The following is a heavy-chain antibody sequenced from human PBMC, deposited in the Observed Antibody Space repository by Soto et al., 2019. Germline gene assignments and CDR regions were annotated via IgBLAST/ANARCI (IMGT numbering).Heavy chain of an antibody. V-gene: IGHV4-59*02. CDR2: VYYGGTP. CDR3: ARVRGSGYEPNELDY. D-gene: IGHD5-12*01. Sequence: SETLSLTCSVSGGSVTTYYWSWIRQPPGKGLEWIGYVYYGGTPNYNPSLKSRVTISVDTSKNQFSLKLSSVTAADTAVYYCARVRGSGYEPNELDYWGQGTLVTVSS. J-gene: IGHJ4*02. CDR1: GGSVTTYY.